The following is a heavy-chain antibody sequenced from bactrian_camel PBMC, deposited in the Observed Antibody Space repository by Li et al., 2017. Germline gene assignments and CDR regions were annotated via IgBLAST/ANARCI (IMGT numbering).Heavy chain of an antibody. CDR3: AARRSGGECYHNPSWFVD. CDR1: GVQSSKLC. D-gene: IGHD2*01. Sequence: HVQLVESGGESVQAGGSLTLTCVVSGVQSSKLCMGWFRQFPGKEREGLAAIASDGSTTYADSVKGRFTISKDNAENILYLQMNSLKPEDTAMYYCAARRSGGECYHNPSWFVDWGQGTQVTVS. V-gene: IGHV3S57*01. CDR2: IASDGST. J-gene: IGHJ4*01.